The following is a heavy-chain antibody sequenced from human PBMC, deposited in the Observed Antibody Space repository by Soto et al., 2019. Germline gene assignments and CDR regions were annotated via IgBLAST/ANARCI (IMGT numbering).Heavy chain of an antibody. J-gene: IGHJ3*02. V-gene: IGHV4-34*01. CDR3: ARIWGSSYEDAFDI. CDR2: INHSGST. D-gene: IGHD6-13*01. CDR1: GGSFSGYY. Sequence: SETLSLTCAVYGGSFSGYYWSWIRQPPGKGLEWIGEINHSGSTNYNPSLKSRVTISVDTSKNQFSLKLSSVTAADTAVYYCARIWGSSYEDAFDIWGQGTMVTVSS.